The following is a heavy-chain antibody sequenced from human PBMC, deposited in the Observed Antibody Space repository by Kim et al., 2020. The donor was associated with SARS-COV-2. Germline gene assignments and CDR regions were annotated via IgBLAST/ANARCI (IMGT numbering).Heavy chain of an antibody. V-gene: IGHV4-31*03. CDR3: ARDRVGITGTTPNAFDI. J-gene: IGHJ3*02. CDR2: IYYSGST. D-gene: IGHD1-7*01. Sequence: SETLSLTCTVSGGSISSGGYYWSWIRQHPGKGLEWIGYIYYSGSTYYNPSLKSRVTISVDTSKNQFSLKLSSVTAADTAVYYCARDRVGITGTTPNAFDIWGQGTMVTVSS. CDR1: GGSISSGGYY.